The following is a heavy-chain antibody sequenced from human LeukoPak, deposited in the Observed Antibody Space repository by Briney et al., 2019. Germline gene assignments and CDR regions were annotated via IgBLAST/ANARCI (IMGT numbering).Heavy chain of an antibody. V-gene: IGHV1-69*04. J-gene: IGHJ5*02. CDR2: IIPIFGIA. Sequence: SVKVSCKASGGTFSSYAFSWVRQAPGQGLEWMGRIIPIFGIANYAQKFQGRVTITADKSTSTAYMELSSLRSEDTAVYYCARDRCRSSSTSCYGGNWFDPWGQGTLVTVSS. CDR3: ARDRCRSSSTSCYGGNWFDP. D-gene: IGHD2-2*01. CDR1: GGTFSSYA.